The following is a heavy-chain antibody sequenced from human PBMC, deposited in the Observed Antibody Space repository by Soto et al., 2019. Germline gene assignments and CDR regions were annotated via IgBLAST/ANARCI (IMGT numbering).Heavy chain of an antibody. CDR1: GYTFTSYA. CDR2: INAGNGNT. J-gene: IGHJ4*02. CDR3: ASLAVQKGRGDY. V-gene: IGHV1-3*01. Sequence: QVQLVQSGAEVKKPGASVKVSFKASGYTFTSYAMHWVRQAPGQRLEWMGWINAGNGNTKYSQKFQGRVTITRDTSASTAYMELSSLRSEDTAVYYCASLAVQKGRGDYWGQGTLVTVSS. D-gene: IGHD2-15*01.